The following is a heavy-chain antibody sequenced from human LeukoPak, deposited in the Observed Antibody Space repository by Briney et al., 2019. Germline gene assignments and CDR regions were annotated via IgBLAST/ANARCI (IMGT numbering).Heavy chain of an antibody. CDR1: GYTFSSHY. D-gene: IGHD2-15*01. CDR3: AGGIVVVVAATRDYYYYMDV. CDR2: INPSGGRT. J-gene: IGHJ6*03. Sequence: ASVKVSCKASGYTFSSHYIHWVRQAPGQGLEWMGIINPSGGRTNYAQKFQGRVTITADESTSTAYMELSSLRSEDTAVYYCAGGIVVVVAATRDYYYYMDVWGKGTTVTISS. V-gene: IGHV1-46*03.